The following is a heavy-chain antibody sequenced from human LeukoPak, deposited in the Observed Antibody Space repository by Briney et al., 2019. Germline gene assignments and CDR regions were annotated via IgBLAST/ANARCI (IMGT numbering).Heavy chain of an antibody. CDR1: GGSISSSSYY. J-gene: IGHJ6*03. Sequence: SETLSLTCTVSGGSISSSSYYWGWIRQPPGKGLEWIGNIYYSGSTYYSSSLKSRVIISVDTSKNQFSLKLSSVTAADTAVYYCARDKGLLWFGELIYMDVWGKGTTVTISS. CDR3: ARDKGLLWFGELIYMDV. V-gene: IGHV4-39*07. CDR2: IYYSGST. D-gene: IGHD3-10*01.